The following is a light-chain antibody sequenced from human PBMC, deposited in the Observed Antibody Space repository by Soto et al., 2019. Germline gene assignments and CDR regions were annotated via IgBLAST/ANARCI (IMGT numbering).Light chain of an antibody. Sequence: VMRQSAATLSVSQGEGATLSCRASQGIGDTLAWYQHKPGQTHRLLIYDTYTRATGVQTRFSGSRSGAEFTLTIKSLQSEDFAVYYCKPYNNWPLTFGGGTKVDIK. J-gene: IGKJ4*01. CDR3: KPYNNWPLT. CDR2: DTY. V-gene: IGKV3-15*01. CDR1: QGIGDT.